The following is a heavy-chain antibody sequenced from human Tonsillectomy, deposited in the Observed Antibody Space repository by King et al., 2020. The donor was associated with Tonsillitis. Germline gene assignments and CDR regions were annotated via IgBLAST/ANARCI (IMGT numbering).Heavy chain of an antibody. J-gene: IGHJ6*02. Sequence: VQLQQWGAGLLKPSETLSLTCAVYGGSFSGYYWSWIRQPPGKGLEWIGEINHSGSTNYNPSLKSRVTISVDTSKNQFSLKLSSVTAADTAVYYCARGRLRTLYYYYGMDVWGQGTTVTVSS. D-gene: IGHD5-18*01. V-gene: IGHV4-34*01. CDR2: INHSGST. CDR3: ARGRLRTLYYYYGMDV. CDR1: GGSFSGYY.